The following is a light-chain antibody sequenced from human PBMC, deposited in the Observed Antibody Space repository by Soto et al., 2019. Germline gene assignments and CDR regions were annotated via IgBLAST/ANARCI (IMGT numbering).Light chain of an antibody. V-gene: IGKV3-20*01. J-gene: IGKJ1*01. Sequence: DIVLTQSPATLSLYHGERATLSCSASQNVSRYLAWYFQKPGQAPRLLIYDASNRATGIPARFSGSGSGTDFTLTISRLEPEDFAVYYCQQYGSSPRWTFGQGTKVDIK. CDR3: QQYGSSPRWT. CDR1: QNVSRY. CDR2: DAS.